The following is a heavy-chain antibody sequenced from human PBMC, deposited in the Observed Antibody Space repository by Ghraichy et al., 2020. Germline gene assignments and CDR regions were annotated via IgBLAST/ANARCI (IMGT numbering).Heavy chain of an antibody. CDR1: AGSFNTYY. D-gene: IGHD6-6*01. CDR3: ARSRSSSFDS. J-gene: IGHJ4*02. Sequence: SETLSLTCAVSAGSFNTYYWSWIRQPPGKRLEWIGEVNQFGSTNYTPSLKSRVTISVDTSKIHLSLRLDSVTAADTAVYYCARSRSSSFDSWGQGTLVTVSS. V-gene: IGHV4-34*01. CDR2: VNQFGST.